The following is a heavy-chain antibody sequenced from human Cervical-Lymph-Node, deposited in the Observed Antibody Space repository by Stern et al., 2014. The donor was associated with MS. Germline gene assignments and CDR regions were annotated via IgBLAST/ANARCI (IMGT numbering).Heavy chain of an antibody. D-gene: IGHD2-15*01. CDR3: ARGYPFFDN. Sequence: QMQLVQSGAEVKKPGASVKVSCTASGYTFTGFFVHWVRQAPGQGLEWVGWINPNTGVTKSAQKFQGWVTLTRDTSINTVYMELNRLKSDDTAVFYCARGYPFFDNWGQGTLVTVSS. J-gene: IGHJ4*02. V-gene: IGHV1-2*04. CDR1: GYTFTGFF. CDR2: INPNTGVT.